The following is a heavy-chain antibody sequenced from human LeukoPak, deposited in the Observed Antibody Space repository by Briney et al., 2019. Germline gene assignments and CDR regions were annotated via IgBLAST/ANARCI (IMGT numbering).Heavy chain of an antibody. CDR1: GFTFSSYA. J-gene: IGHJ4*02. D-gene: IGHD3-16*02. Sequence: GGSLRLSCAASGFTFSSYAMSGVRQAPGKGLEWVSAISGSGGSTYYADSEKGRFTISRDNSKNTLYLQMNSLRAEDTAVYYCAKDIEDLHPYYFDYWGQGTLVTVSS. V-gene: IGHV3-23*01. CDR2: ISGSGGST. CDR3: AKDIEDLHPYYFDY.